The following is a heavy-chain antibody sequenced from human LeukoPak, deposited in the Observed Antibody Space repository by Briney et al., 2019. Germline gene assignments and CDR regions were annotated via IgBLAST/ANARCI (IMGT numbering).Heavy chain of an antibody. CDR1: GLTFSSYW. CDR2: IKPDGGER. V-gene: IGHV3-7*02. D-gene: IGHD3-10*01. Sequence: GGSLRLSCAASGLTFSSYWMTWVRQAPGKGLGWVANIKPDGGERSYVDSVRGRFTISRDNAENSLYLQMNSLRAEDTAVYYCARWYYASGSYYLDYWGQGTLVTVSS. CDR3: ARWYYASGSYYLDY. J-gene: IGHJ4*02.